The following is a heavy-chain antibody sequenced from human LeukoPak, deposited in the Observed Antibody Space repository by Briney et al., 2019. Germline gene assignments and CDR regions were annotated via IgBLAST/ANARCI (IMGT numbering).Heavy chain of an antibody. CDR3: ARGFRSGSFTDP. D-gene: IGHD3-10*01. CDR1: GASISSDTYY. V-gene: IGHV4-39*07. CDR2: MYYSGST. Sequence: PSETLSLTCAVSGASISSDTYYWGWFRQPPGKGLEWVGHMYYSGSTYYNPSLKSRVTISMGTSKSQFSLKVSSVTAADTAVYYCARGFRSGSFTDPWGQGSLVTVSS. J-gene: IGHJ5*02.